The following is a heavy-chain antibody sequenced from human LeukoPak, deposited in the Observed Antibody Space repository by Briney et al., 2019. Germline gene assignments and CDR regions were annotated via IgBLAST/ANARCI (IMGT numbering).Heavy chain of an antibody. D-gene: IGHD3-10*01. CDR3: AKDSRGANFFGDFDY. Sequence: GGSLRLSCAASGFTFSLYGMHWVRQAPGKGLEWVGLISNDGSKTYYADSVKGRFTISRDNSKNTVYLQVSSLRADDTAVYYCAKDSRGANFFGDFDYWGQGTLVTVSS. CDR1: GFTFSLYG. V-gene: IGHV3-33*06. J-gene: IGHJ4*02. CDR2: ISNDGSKT.